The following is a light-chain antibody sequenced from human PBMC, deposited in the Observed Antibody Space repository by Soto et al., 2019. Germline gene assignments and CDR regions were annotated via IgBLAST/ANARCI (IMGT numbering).Light chain of an antibody. V-gene: IGLV1-47*02. CDR1: DSNIGSNS. CDR2: YNN. CDR3: SSWDGSLSGYV. J-gene: IGLJ1*01. Sequence: QSVLTQPPSASGTAGQVVTISCSGGDSNIGSNSVYWYQHLPRMAPKLLIYYNNQRPSGVPDRFSASKSGTSASLAIRGLRSDDEADYYCSSWDGSLSGYVFGAGTKLTVL.